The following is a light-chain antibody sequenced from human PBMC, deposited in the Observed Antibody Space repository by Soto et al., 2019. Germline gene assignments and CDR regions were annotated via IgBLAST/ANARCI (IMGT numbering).Light chain of an antibody. CDR1: MRDVGAYNL. Sequence: QSALTQPASVSGSPGQSITISCARTMRDVGAYNLVSWYQQHPGRAPQLIIYEVRNRPSGISFRFSGSKSGNTASLTISGLQAEDEADYYCSSYTSKSSLIFGGGTQLTV. J-gene: IGLJ2*01. CDR2: EVR. V-gene: IGLV2-14*01. CDR3: SSYTSKSSLI.